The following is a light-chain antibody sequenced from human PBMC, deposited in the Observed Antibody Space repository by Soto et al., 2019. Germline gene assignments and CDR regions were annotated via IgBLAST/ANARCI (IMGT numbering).Light chain of an antibody. CDR2: DAS. CDR3: QQCYIYWT. V-gene: IGKV1-5*01. CDR1: QTISSW. Sequence: DIPMTQSPSTLSGSVGDRVTIPCRASQTISSWLAWYQQKPGKAPKLLISDASSLEPGVPSRFSGSGSGTEFTLSINSLQPDDFATYYCQQCYIYWTFGQGTKVDIK. J-gene: IGKJ1*01.